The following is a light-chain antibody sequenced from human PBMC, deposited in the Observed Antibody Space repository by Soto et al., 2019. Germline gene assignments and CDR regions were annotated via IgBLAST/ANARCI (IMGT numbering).Light chain of an antibody. Sequence: EIVMTQSPGTLSVSPGERATLSCRASQTVSTKLAWYQQKPGQPPRLLIFDASTRTTGIPARFSGSGSGSDFTLTISSLQSEDFAVYYCQQSNAWPLTFGGGTTVEIK. CDR1: QTVSTK. V-gene: IGKV3-15*01. CDR3: QQSNAWPLT. CDR2: DAS. J-gene: IGKJ4*01.